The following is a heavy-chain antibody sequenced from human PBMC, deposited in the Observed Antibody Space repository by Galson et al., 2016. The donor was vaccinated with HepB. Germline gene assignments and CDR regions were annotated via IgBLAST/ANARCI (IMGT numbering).Heavy chain of an antibody. CDR2: IYYSGNT. D-gene: IGHD3-22*01. CDR1: GGSISSGTSY. Sequence: TLSLTCTVSGGSISSGTSYWSWIRQHPGKGLEWIGYIYYSGNTYYNPSLQSRITISVDTSKNQFSLKLSSVTAADTAVYYCARETKPNYYDTSGYYYYFDYWGQGTLVTVSS. CDR3: ARETKPNYYDTSGYYYYFDY. J-gene: IGHJ4*02. V-gene: IGHV4-31*03.